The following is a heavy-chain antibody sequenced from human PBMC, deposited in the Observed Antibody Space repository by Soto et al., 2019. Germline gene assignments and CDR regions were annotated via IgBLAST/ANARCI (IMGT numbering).Heavy chain of an antibody. CDR1: GGFISRINW. Sequence: SETPSLACAVSGGFISRINWWSWVRQPPGKGLEWIGEIHHSGSTTYNPSLKSRVTISVDKSKNQFSLKLSSVTAADTAVYYCARGVYGRDSLWGRGTLVT. V-gene: IGHV4-4*02. CDR3: ARGVYGRDSL. D-gene: IGHD2-21*02. J-gene: IGHJ4*02. CDR2: IHHSGST.